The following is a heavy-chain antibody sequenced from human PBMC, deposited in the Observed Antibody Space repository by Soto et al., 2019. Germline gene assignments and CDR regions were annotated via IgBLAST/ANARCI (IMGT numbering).Heavy chain of an antibody. CDR2: MNPNSGNT. CDR3: ARGIIAAAGTGGDYYYYYMDV. J-gene: IGHJ6*03. V-gene: IGHV1-8*01. Sequence: ASVKVSCKASGYTFTSYDINWVRQATGQGLEWMGWMNPNSGNTGYAQKFQGRVTMTRNTSIGTAYMELSSLRSEDTAVYYCARGIIAAAGTGGDYYYYYMDVWGKGTTVPVSS. D-gene: IGHD6-13*01. CDR1: GYTFTSYD.